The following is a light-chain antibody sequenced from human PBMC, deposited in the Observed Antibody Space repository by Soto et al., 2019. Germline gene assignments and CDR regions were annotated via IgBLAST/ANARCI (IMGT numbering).Light chain of an antibody. CDR3: CSYADVTTYV. J-gene: IGLJ1*01. Sequence: QSALTQPASVSGSPGQSITIYCTGTSNDVGSYDLVSWYQQHPGKAPKLIIFEGNKRPSWVSNRFSGSKSGNTASLTIAGLQPEDEADYYCCSYADVTTYVFGNGTKVTVL. CDR1: SNDVGSYDL. V-gene: IGLV2-23*01. CDR2: EGN.